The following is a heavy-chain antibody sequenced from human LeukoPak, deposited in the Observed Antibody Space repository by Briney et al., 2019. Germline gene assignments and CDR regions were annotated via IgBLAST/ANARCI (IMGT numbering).Heavy chain of an antibody. V-gene: IGHV3-23*01. CDR1: GFTFSSYA. CDR2: ISGSGDNT. J-gene: IGHJ4*02. CDR3: ARAGFVGVAFDY. Sequence: GGSLRLSCAASGFTFSSYAMSWVRQVPGKGLEWVSVISGSGDNTYYADSVKGRFTISRDNSKNMLYLQMNSLRAEDTAVYYCARAGFVGVAFDYWGQGTLVTVSS. D-gene: IGHD3-3*01.